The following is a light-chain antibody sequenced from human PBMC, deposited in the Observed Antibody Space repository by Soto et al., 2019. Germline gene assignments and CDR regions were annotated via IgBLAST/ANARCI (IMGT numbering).Light chain of an antibody. V-gene: IGLV1-44*01. CDR3: VAWDDSPGRV. CDR2: TNN. Sequence: QSVLIQPPSVSGTPGQTVTISCSGSSSNIGSNTVNWYQQFPGAAPKLLIYTNNQRPSGVPDRFSGSKSGTSASLVISGLQSEDEADYYCVAWDDSPGRVFGGGTKVTVL. CDR1: SSNIGSNT. J-gene: IGLJ3*02.